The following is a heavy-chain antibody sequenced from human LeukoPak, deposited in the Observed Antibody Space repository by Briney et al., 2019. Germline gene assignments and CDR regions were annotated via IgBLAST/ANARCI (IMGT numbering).Heavy chain of an antibody. Sequence: ASVKVSCKASGYTFTGYYMHWVRQAPGQGLEWMGWINPNSGGTNYAQKFQGRVTMTRDTSISTAYMELSRLRSDDTAVYYCARGPRTTMVQGVTLTFDYWGQGTLVTVSS. V-gene: IGHV1-2*02. J-gene: IGHJ4*02. CDR2: INPNSGGT. D-gene: IGHD3-10*01. CDR1: GYTFTGYY. CDR3: ARGPRTTMVQGVTLTFDY.